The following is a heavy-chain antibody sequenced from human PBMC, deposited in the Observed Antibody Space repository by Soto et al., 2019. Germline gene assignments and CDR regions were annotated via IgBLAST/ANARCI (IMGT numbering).Heavy chain of an antibody. CDR1: GFTFSTYG. Sequence: QVQLVESGGGVVQPGRSLRLSCAASGFTFSTYGMHWVRQAPGTGLEWVSVIWYDGSHKDYADSVKGRFTISRDNSKNTLYLQMNSLRVEDTGVYYCARAVGPFDYWGQGTLVAGSS. CDR3: ARAVGPFDY. CDR2: IWYDGSHK. J-gene: IGHJ4*02. V-gene: IGHV3-33*01. D-gene: IGHD1-26*01.